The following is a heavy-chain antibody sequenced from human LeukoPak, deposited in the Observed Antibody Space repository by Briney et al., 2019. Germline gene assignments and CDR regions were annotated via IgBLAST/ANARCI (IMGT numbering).Heavy chain of an antibody. J-gene: IGHJ4*02. CDR3: AKPHQEWDYYFDY. V-gene: IGHV3-66*04. CDR1: GLTVSRNY. CDR2: VYSSGST. Sequence: PGGSLRLSCAASGLTVSRNYMSWVRQAPGKGLEWVSAVYSSGSTYYADSVKGRFTISRDNSKNTLYLQMNSLRAEDTAVYYCAKPHQEWDYYFDYWGQGTLVTVSS. D-gene: IGHD1-26*01.